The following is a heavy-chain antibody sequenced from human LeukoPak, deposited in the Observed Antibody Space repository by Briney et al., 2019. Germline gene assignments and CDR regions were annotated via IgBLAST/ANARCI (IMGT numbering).Heavy chain of an antibody. CDR2: VSYSGTT. CDR1: ALSISSSSHY. V-gene: IGHV4-39*02. D-gene: IGHD6-25*01. CDR3: ARDGYSSAWILDY. J-gene: IGHJ4*02. Sequence: SETLSLTCTVSALSISSSSHYWAWIRQPPGKGLEWIASVSYSGTTHFNPSLKSRVTISVDTSKNQFSLQMSSATAADSAVYYCARDGYSSAWILDYWGQGTRVTVSS.